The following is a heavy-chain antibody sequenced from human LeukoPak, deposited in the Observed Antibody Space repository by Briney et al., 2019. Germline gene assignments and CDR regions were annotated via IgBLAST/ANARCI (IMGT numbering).Heavy chain of an antibody. V-gene: IGHV3-23*01. D-gene: IGHD4-17*01. CDR3: SRDPNGDYVGAFDFQR. CDR1: GFTFSSYP. CDR2: IRGSGGGT. J-gene: IGHJ1*01. Sequence: PGGSLTLSCAVSGFTFSSYPMTWVRQAPGRGLEWFSSIRGSGGGTDSAASVRGRLPISRDNSKNKMYLQMNSLRDEDTAIYYCSRDPNGDYVGAFDFQRWGQGTLVTVSS.